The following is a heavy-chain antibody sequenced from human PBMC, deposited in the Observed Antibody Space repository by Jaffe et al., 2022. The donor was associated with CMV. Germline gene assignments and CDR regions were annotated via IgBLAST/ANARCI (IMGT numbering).Heavy chain of an antibody. CDR1: GFTFSSYA. CDR3: AKALFTMVRGGAPMDV. J-gene: IGHJ6*02. Sequence: EVQLLESGGGLVQPGGSLRLSCAASGFTFSSYAINWVRQAPGKGLEWVSAISVSGGSTYYADAVQGRFTISRDNSKNTLYLQMTSLRADDTAVYYCAKALFTMVRGGAPMDVWGQGTTVTVSS. V-gene: IGHV3-23*01. D-gene: IGHD3-10*01. CDR2: ISVSGGST.